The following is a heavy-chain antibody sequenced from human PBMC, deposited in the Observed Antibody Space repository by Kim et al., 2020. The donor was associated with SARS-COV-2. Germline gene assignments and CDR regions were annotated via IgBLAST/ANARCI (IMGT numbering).Heavy chain of an antibody. J-gene: IGHJ6*02. D-gene: IGHD6-13*01. CDR1: GFTVSSNY. CDR2: IYSGGST. CDR3: ARDLIQQLVNYGMDV. V-gene: IGHV3-66*02. Sequence: GGSLRLSCAASGFTVSSNYMSWVRQAPGKGLEWVSVIYSGGSTYYADSVKGRFTISRDNSKNTLYLQMNSLRAEDTAVYYCARDLIQQLVNYGMDVWGQGTTVTVSS.